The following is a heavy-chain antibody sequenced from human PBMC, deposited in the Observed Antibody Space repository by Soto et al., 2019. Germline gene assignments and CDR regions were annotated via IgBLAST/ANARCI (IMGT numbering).Heavy chain of an antibody. J-gene: IGHJ6*02. CDR2: VNPNSGGT. CDR1: GYPFTAFY. D-gene: IGHD1-1*01. V-gene: IGHV1-2*02. Sequence: ASVKVSFKASGYPFTAFYIHCVRQPPGQGLEWIGWVNPNSGGTCYAQKFQVRVTMTRDTTITTAYMELSGLRSDDMAVYYCARDPLDPGDHQCYRIDVVSPATKVTVSS. CDR3: ARDPLDPGDHQCYRIDV.